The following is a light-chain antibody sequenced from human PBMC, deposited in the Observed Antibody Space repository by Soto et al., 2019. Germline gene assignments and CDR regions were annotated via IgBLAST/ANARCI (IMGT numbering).Light chain of an antibody. CDR1: SSDVGGYNY. CDR2: EVS. CDR3: SSYSSSSSYV. V-gene: IGLV2-14*01. Sequence: QSVLTQPASVSGSPGQSITISCTGTSSDVGGYNYVSWYQQHSGKAPKLMIYEVSNRPSGVSNRFSGSKSGNTASLTISGLQAEDDADYYCSSYSSSSSYVFATGTKVTVL. J-gene: IGLJ1*01.